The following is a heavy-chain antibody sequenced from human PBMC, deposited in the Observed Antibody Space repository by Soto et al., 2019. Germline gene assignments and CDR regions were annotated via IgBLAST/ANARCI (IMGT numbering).Heavy chain of an antibody. CDR2: IYYSGSA. CDR1: GGSISSGSYY. V-gene: IGHV4-61*01. Sequence: SETLSLTCTVSGGSISSGSYYWTWMRQPPGQGLEYIGAIYYSGSAYYNPSLKSRVTISIDTSQKQFSLKLSSVTAADTAVYYCVRLGATTRSFDPWGQGILVTVSS. J-gene: IGHJ5*02. D-gene: IGHD1-26*01. CDR3: VRLGATTRSFDP.